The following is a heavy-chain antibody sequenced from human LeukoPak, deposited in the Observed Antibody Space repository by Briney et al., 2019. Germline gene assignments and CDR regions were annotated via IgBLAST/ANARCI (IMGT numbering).Heavy chain of an antibody. CDR2: VYYSGGT. J-gene: IGHJ4*02. Sequence: SETLSLTCAVYGGSFSGYYWSWIRQPPGRGLEWIGNVYYSGGTNYNPSLKSRLTISVDTSTNQFSLKLSSVTAADTAVYYCARGGSYGYYWGQGTLVTVSS. CDR1: GGSFSGYY. D-gene: IGHD5-18*01. V-gene: IGHV4-59*01. CDR3: ARGGSYGYY.